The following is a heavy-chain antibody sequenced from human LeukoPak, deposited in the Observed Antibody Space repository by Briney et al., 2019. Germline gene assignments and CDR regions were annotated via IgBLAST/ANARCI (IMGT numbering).Heavy chain of an antibody. D-gene: IGHD6-19*01. J-gene: IGHJ4*02. CDR2: IIPILGIA. V-gene: IGHV1-69*04. CDR1: GGTFSSYA. CDR3: ARSGKKRGIAVAGNLEFDY. Sequence: ASVKVSCKASGGTFSSYAISWVRQAPGQGLEWMGRIIPILGIANYAQKFQGRVTITADKSTSTAYMELSSLRSEDTAVYYCARSGKKRGIAVAGNLEFDYWGQGTLVTVAS.